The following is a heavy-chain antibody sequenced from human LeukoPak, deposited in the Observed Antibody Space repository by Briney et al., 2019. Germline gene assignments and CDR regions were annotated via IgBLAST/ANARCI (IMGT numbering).Heavy chain of an antibody. V-gene: IGHV3-23*01. D-gene: IGHD2-15*01. CDR3: AIASWTSCSGADHYPFDY. Sequence: GGSLRLSCAASGFTLSSYAMRWVRQAPGEGLEWVSAISVSGKTYHADSVKGRFTISRDSSKKTLYLQMNRLRAEDAAVYYCAIASWTSCSGADHYPFDYWGQGTLVTVSS. CDR1: GFTLSSYA. CDR2: ISVSGKT. J-gene: IGHJ4*02.